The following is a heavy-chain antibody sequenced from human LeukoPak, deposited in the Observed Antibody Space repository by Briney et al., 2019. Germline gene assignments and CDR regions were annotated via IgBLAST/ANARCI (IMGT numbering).Heavy chain of an antibody. CDR3: ARGDSGSWFMVPTDY. D-gene: IGHD6-13*01. CDR2: ISSSSSYI. J-gene: IGHJ4*02. V-gene: IGHV3-21*01. Sequence: GGSLRLSCAASGFTFSSYSMNWVRQAPGKGLEWVSSISSSSSYIYYADSVKGRFTISRDNAKNSLYLQMNSLRAEDTAVYYCARGDSGSWFMVPTDYWGQGTLVTVSS. CDR1: GFTFSSYS.